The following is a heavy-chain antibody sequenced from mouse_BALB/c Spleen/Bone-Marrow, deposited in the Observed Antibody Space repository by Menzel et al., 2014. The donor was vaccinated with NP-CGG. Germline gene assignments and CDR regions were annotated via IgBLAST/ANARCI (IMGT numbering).Heavy chain of an antibody. J-gene: IGHJ3*01. V-gene: IGHV5-9-2*01. CDR2: ISGDGRST. CDR3: ARHAYYDQTEVSFVY. D-gene: IGHD2-4*01. CDR1: GFSFSNYG. Sequence: EVQRVESGGGLVKSGGSLKLSCAASGFSFSNYGMSWVRQTPEKRLEGVATISGDGRSTFYSDSVKGRFTISRDNAKNNLYLQLSSLRSEDTALYYCARHAYYDQTEVSFVYWGQGTLVTVSA.